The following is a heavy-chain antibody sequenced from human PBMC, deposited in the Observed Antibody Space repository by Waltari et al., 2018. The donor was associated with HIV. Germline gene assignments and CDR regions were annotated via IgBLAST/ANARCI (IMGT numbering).Heavy chain of an antibody. D-gene: IGHD5-18*01. CDR3: ARDTRLWPRSYYYYGMDV. CDR2: ISSSSSTI. Sequence: EVQLVESGGGLVQPGGSLRLSCAASGFTFSSDSMNWVRQAPGQGLEWVSYISSSSSTIYYADSVKGRFTISRDNAKNSLYLQMNSLRDEDTAVYYCARDTRLWPRSYYYYGMDVRGQGTTVTVSS. V-gene: IGHV3-48*02. J-gene: IGHJ6*02. CDR1: GFTFSSDS.